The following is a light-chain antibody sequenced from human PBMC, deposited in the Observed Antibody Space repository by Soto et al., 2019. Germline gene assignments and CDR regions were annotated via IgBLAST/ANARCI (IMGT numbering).Light chain of an antibody. CDR2: GAS. V-gene: IGKV3-20*01. CDR3: QQYGSSPQT. CDR1: QSVSSSY. J-gene: IGKJ1*01. Sequence: EIVLTQSPGTLSLSPGERATLSCRASQSVSSSYLAWYQQKPGQAPRLLIYGASSRATGIPDRFSGSGSGTDCTLTISRLEPEDLAVYYCQQYGSSPQTFGQGTKVEIK.